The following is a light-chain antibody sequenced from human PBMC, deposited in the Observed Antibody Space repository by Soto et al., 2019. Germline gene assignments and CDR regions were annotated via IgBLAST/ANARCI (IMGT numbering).Light chain of an antibody. V-gene: IGKV1-5*02. CDR2: DAS. Sequence: IKMNQSPSSLTASVGDRVTIICRASQSVSTRLAWYQQKPGKAPKVLIYDASSWAGGVPSRFTGSGSGTEFTLTINSLQPDDFATYYCQQYSVYWTFGQGTKVDIK. J-gene: IGKJ1*01. CDR1: QSVSTR. CDR3: QQYSVYWT.